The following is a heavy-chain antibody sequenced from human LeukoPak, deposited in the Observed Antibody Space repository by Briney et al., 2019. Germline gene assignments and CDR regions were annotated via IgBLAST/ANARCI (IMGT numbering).Heavy chain of an antibody. J-gene: IGHJ3*02. CDR1: GFTFSSYG. CDR2: ISYDGSNK. D-gene: IGHD3-9*01. Sequence: GGSLRLSCAASGFTFSSYGMHWVRQAPGKGLEWVAVISYDGSNKYYADSVKGRFTISRDNSKNTLYLQMNSLRAEDTAVYYCATVLRYFDWVSAQGVGDAFDIWGQGTMVAVSS. CDR3: ATVLRYFDWVSAQGVGDAFDI. V-gene: IGHV3-30*03.